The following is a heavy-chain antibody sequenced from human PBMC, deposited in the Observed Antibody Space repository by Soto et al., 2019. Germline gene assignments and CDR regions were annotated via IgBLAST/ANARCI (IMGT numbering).Heavy chain of an antibody. D-gene: IGHD2-15*01. J-gene: IGHJ6*03. CDR3: ARTTIYRSGGSCYYYYYMDV. CDR1: GDSISSYY. CDR2: IYYSGST. V-gene: IGHV4-59*01. Sequence: PSETLSLTCTVSGDSISSYYWSWIRQPPGKGLEWIGYIYYSGSTNYNPSLKSRVTISVDTSKNQFSLKLSSVTAADTAVYYCARTTIYRSGGSCYYYYYMDVWGKGTTVTVSS.